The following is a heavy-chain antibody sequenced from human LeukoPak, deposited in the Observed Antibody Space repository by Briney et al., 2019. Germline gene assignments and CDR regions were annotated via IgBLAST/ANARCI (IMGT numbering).Heavy chain of an antibody. CDR3: ARDVGDAGIAVAGTLDI. CDR2: ISYDGSNK. J-gene: IGHJ3*02. D-gene: IGHD6-19*01. Sequence: HPVGALRLSCAASGVTFSSYAMHWVRQAPGKRLGWGAVISYDGSNKYYEDSVKGRFTISRDNSKNTLYLQMNSLRAEDTAVYYCARDVGDAGIAVAGTLDIWGQGTMVTVSS. CDR1: GVTFSSYA. V-gene: IGHV3-30-3*01.